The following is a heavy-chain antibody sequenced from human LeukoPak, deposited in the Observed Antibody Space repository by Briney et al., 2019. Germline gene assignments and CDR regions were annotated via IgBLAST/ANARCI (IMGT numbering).Heavy chain of an antibody. J-gene: IGHJ6*02. D-gene: IGHD2-2*01. Sequence: SETLSLTCAVYGGSFSGYYWSWIRQPPGKGLEWIGRIYTSGSTNYNPSLKSRVTMSVDTSKNQFSLKLSSVTAADTAVYYCARASGIVVVPAAIDPSYYYYYGMDVWGQGTTVTVSS. CDR2: IYTSGST. V-gene: IGHV4-59*10. CDR3: ARASGIVVVPAAIDPSYYYYYGMDV. CDR1: GGSFSGYY.